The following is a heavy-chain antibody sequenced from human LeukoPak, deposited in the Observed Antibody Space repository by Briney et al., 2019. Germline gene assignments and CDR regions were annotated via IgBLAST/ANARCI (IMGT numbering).Heavy chain of an antibody. CDR2: INHSGST. Sequence: TSETLSLTCAVYGGSFSGYYWSWIRRPPGKGLEWIGEINHSGSTNYNPSLKSRVTISVDTSKNQFSLKLSSVTAADTAVYYCARGRIAARPFDPWGQGTLVTVSS. V-gene: IGHV4-34*01. J-gene: IGHJ5*02. CDR1: GGSFSGYY. CDR3: ARGRIAARPFDP. D-gene: IGHD6-6*01.